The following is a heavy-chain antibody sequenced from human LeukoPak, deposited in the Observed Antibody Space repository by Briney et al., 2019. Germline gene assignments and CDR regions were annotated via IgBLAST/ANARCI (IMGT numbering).Heavy chain of an antibody. CDR1: GFTFSTYA. V-gene: IGHV3-23*01. J-gene: IGHJ3*02. Sequence: GGSLRLSCAASGFTFSTYAMSWVRQAPGEGLEWVSAISGSGGGTYYADSVKGRFTISRDSSKNTLYLQINSLRAEDTAVYYCAKGGITGTSRAFDIWGQGTLVTVYS. CDR2: ISGSGGGT. CDR3: AKGGITGTSRAFDI. D-gene: IGHD1-20*01.